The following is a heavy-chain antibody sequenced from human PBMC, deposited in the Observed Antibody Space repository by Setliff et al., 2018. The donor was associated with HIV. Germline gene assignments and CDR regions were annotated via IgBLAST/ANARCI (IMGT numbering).Heavy chain of an antibody. Sequence: GGSLRLSCAASGFTFSSYAMSWVRQAPGKGLEWVSAISGSGGSTYYADSVKGRFTTSRDNSKNTLYLQMNSLRAEDTAVYYCAKDSTYYYGSGSSPLRPHYYYGMDVWGQGTTVTVS. V-gene: IGHV3-23*01. D-gene: IGHD3-10*01. J-gene: IGHJ6*02. CDR1: GFTFSSYA. CDR3: AKDSTYYYGSGSSPLRPHYYYGMDV. CDR2: ISGSGGST.